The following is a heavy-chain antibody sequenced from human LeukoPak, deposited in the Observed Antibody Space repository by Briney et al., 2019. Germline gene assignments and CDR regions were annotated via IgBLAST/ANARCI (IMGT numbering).Heavy chain of an antibody. D-gene: IGHD6-13*01. CDR2: ISYDGSNK. CDR3: ARGAGRIAAAGYYYYYYYMDV. J-gene: IGHJ6*03. Sequence: GGTLRLSCAASGFTFSSYGMSWVRQAPGKGLEWVAVISYDGSNKYYADSVKGRFTISRDNSKNTLYLQMNSLRAEDTAVYYCARGAGRIAAAGYYYYYYYMDVWGKGTTVTISS. CDR1: GFTFSSYG. V-gene: IGHV3-30*03.